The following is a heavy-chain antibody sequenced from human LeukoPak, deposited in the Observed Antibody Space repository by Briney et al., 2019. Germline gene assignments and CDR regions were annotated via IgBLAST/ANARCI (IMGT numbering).Heavy chain of an antibody. D-gene: IGHD3-22*01. Sequence: GGSLRLSCEASGFTFSRFAMTWVRQAPGKGLEWVSTIGGLGESTNYADSVKGRFTISRDNAKNSLYLQMNSLRAEDTAVYYCAPHYYDSSGYYDYWGQGTLVTVSS. CDR3: APHYYDSSGYYDY. J-gene: IGHJ4*02. CDR1: GFTFSRFA. CDR2: IGGLGEST. V-gene: IGHV3-23*01.